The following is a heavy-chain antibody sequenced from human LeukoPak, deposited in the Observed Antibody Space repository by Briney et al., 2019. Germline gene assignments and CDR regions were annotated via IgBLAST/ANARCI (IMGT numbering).Heavy chain of an antibody. CDR1: GFTFSSYG. D-gene: IGHD6-25*01. V-gene: IGHV3-33*01. CDR3: ARESGWIAAEHDAFDI. Sequence: GGSLRLSCAASGFTFSSYGMHWVRQAPGKGLEWVAVIWYDGSNKYYADSVKGRFTISRDNSKNTLYLQMNSLRAEDTAVYYCARESGWIAAEHDAFDIWGQGTMVTVSS. CDR2: IWYDGSNK. J-gene: IGHJ3*02.